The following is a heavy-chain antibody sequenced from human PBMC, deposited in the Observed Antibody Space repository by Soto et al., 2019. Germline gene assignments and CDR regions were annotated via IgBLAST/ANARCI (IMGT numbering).Heavy chain of an antibody. D-gene: IGHD3-22*01. CDR2: IKPDGSEM. Sequence: GGSLRHSCAASGFTFSSYWMSWVRQAPGKGLEWVANIKPDGSEMWYVDSVKGRFTISRDNAKNSLYLQVNSLRAEDTAVYYCARGDYYDSSGPFSDAFDIWGQGPMVPSPQ. V-gene: IGHV3-7*04. J-gene: IGHJ3*02. CDR1: GFTFSSYW. CDR3: ARGDYYDSSGPFSDAFDI.